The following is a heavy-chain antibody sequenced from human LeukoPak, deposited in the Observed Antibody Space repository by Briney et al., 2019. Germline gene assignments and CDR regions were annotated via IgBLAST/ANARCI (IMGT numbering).Heavy chain of an antibody. Sequence: GGSLRLSCAASGFTFSSYEMNWVRQAPGKGLEWVSYISSSGSTIYYADSVKGRFTISRDNAKNSLYLQMNSLRAEDTAVYYCARAPYDFWSGYPTNHYFDYWGQGTLVTVSS. V-gene: IGHV3-48*03. CDR1: GFTFSSYE. D-gene: IGHD3-3*01. CDR2: ISSSGSTI. CDR3: ARAPYDFWSGYPTNHYFDY. J-gene: IGHJ4*02.